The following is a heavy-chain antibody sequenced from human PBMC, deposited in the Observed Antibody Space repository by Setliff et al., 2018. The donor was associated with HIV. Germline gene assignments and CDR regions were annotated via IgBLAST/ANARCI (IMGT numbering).Heavy chain of an antibody. CDR3: ARSPSYRSSWEYYFDY. CDR2: IYTSRGT. V-gene: IGHV4-4*09. D-gene: IGHD6-13*01. Sequence: KTSETLSLTCTVSGGSISSYHWNWLRQTPGKGLEWIGYIYTSRGTNYNHSLRTRVIISVDTSNQFSLKLSSVTAADAAVYYCARSPSYRSSWEYYFDYWGQGILVTVSS. CDR1: GGSISSYH. J-gene: IGHJ4*02.